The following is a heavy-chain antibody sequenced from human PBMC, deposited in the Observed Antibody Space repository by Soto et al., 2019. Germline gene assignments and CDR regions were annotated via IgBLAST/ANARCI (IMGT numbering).Heavy chain of an antibody. J-gene: IGHJ3*02. CDR1: GGSISSGDYY. D-gene: IGHD2-15*01. CDR2: IYYSGST. CDR3: ARTRSGRTEGVDAFDI. Sequence: SETLSLTCTVSGGSISSGDYYWSWIRQPPGKGLEWIGYIYYSGSTYYNPSLKSRVTISVDTSKNQFSLELSSVTAADTAVDYCARTRSGRTEGVDAFDIWRQGTRGT. V-gene: IGHV4-30-4*01.